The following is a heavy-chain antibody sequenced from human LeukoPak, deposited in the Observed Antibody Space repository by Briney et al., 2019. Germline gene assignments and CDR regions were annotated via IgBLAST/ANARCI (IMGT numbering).Heavy chain of an antibody. CDR2: INPNRGGT. CDR1: GYTFTGYY. D-gene: IGHD3-9*01. CDR3: ARGLDYDILTGYFRDY. J-gene: IGHJ4*02. Sequence: GTVKVSCKASGYTFTGYYMQWVRHAPGQGLEWVGRINPNRGGTNSAQKLQGRVTMTRDTSISTAYMELSRLRSDDTAVYHCARGLDYDILTGYFRDYWGQGTLVTVSS. V-gene: IGHV1-2*06.